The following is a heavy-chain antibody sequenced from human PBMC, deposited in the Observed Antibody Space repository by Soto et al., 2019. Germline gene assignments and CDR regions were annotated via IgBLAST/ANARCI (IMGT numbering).Heavy chain of an antibody. D-gene: IGHD3-9*01. CDR2: ISGTGRVT. Sequence: EVQLLESGGGLVQPGGSLKLSCAGSEFTFSSYAMSWVRQAPGKGLEWVSGISGTGRVTNYAESVKGRFTISRDNPKSTLFLQMNSLRPEDTAVYYCAKDVHYDIVTGIEYFHHWGQGTLVTVSS. CDR1: EFTFSSYA. J-gene: IGHJ1*01. CDR3: AKDVHYDIVTGIEYFHH. V-gene: IGHV3-23*01.